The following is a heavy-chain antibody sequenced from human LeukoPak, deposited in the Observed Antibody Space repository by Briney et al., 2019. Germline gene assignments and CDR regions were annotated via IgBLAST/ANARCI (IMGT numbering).Heavy chain of an antibody. CDR1: GGSFSGYY. V-gene: IGHV4-34*01. D-gene: IGHD6-13*01. Sequence: SETLSLTCAVYGGSFSGYYWSWIRQPPGKGLEWIGEINHSGSTNYNPSLKSRVTISVDTSKNQFSLKLSSVTAADTAVYYCARLIGRGISNYFDYWGQGTLVTVSS. CDR2: INHSGST. CDR3: ARLIGRGISNYFDY. J-gene: IGHJ4*02.